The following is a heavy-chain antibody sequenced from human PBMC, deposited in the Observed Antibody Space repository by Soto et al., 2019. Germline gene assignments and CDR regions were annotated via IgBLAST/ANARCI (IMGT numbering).Heavy chain of an antibody. Sequence: PSETLSLTCTVSGGSISGNNWWSWVRQPPGKALEWIGEIYHSESPSYNPSPKSRVTISVDTSKNQFSLKLSSVTAADTAVYYCASLSWGKYYSYGMDVWGQGTTVPVSS. J-gene: IGHJ6*02. D-gene: IGHD3-16*01. CDR2: IYHSESP. CDR1: GGSISGNNW. CDR3: ASLSWGKYYSYGMDV. V-gene: IGHV4-4*02.